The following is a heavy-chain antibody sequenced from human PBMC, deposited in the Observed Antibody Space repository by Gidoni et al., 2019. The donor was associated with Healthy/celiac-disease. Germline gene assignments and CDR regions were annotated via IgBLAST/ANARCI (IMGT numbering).Heavy chain of an antibody. CDR2: IKSKTDGGTT. CDR1: GFPLSKP. CDR3: TTDPEGVARLDYYYGMDV. Sequence: EVQLVESGGGLVKPGGSLRVSCEACGFPLSKPWLAGVRQAPGKGREWVGRIKSKTDGGTTDYAAPVKGRFIMSRDDSKNTLYLQMNSLKTEDTAVYYCTTDPEGVARLDYYYGMDVWGQGTTVTVSS. D-gene: IGHD5-12*01. J-gene: IGHJ6*02. V-gene: IGHV3-15*01.